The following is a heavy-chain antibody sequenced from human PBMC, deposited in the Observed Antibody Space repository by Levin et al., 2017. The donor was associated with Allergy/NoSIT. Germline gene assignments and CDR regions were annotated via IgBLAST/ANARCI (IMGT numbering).Heavy chain of an antibody. V-gene: IGHV3-74*01. D-gene: IGHD2-2*01. J-gene: IGHJ4*02. CDR1: GFTFSRYY. CDR3: ARGGCSSTSCLDY. Sequence: GESLKISCAASGFTFSRYYMHWVRQAPGKGLVWISRITLDVTDTYYADSVKGRFTISRDNAENTLFLQMNSLRAEDTAIYYCARGGCSSTSCLDYWGQGILVTVSS. CDR2: ITLDVTDT.